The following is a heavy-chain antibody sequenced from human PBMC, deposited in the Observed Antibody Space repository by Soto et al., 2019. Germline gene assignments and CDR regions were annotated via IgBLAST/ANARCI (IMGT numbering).Heavy chain of an antibody. J-gene: IGHJ4*02. V-gene: IGHV3-23*01. CDR2: ISGSGGST. CDR1: GFTFSSYA. D-gene: IGHD6-13*01. CDR3: AKDHRGGYDFLFGIAAAGTPSY. Sequence: GGSLRLSCAASGFTFSSYAMSWVRQAPGKGLEWVSAISGSGGSTYYADSVKGRFTISRDNSKNTLYLQMNSLRAEDTAVYYCAKDHRGGYDFLFGIAAAGTPSYWGQGTLVTVSS.